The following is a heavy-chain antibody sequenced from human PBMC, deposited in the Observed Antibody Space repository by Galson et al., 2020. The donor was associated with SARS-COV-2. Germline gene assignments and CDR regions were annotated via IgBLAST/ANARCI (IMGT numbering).Heavy chain of an antibody. D-gene: IGHD3-10*01. Sequence: ASETLSLTCTVSGDSLSSSHFYWGWIRQAPGKGLEWIASMYYNGGTYHNPSFKRRATISVDTSKNQFSLRLTSVTAADPAVYYCARHGDVLVWVWESPAVNWFDPWGQGSLVTVSS. CDR1: GDSLSSSHFY. J-gene: IGHJ5*02. CDR2: MYYNGGT. V-gene: IGHV4-39*01. CDR3: ARHGDVLVWVWESPAVNWFDP.